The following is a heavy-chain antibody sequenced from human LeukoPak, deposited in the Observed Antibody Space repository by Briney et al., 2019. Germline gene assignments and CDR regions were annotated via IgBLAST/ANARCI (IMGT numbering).Heavy chain of an antibody. V-gene: IGHV3-21*01. CDR3: VRLRRNSDRSGFYYYYDY. Sequence: GGSLRLSGAASGYTFSDFSVNWVRQAPGKGLEWVSSISVRSNYRYYADSVRGRFSISRDDARNSLYLQMNSLRAEDTAAYYCVRLRRNSDRSGFYYYYDYWGQGTLVTVSS. D-gene: IGHD3-22*01. CDR1: GYTFSDFS. J-gene: IGHJ4*02. CDR2: ISVRSNYR.